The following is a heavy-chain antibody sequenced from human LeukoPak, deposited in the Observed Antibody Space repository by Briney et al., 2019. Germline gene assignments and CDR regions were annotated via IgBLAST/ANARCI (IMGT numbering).Heavy chain of an antibody. CDR3: ARAPRYSSGGYYALDI. V-gene: IGHV1-69*04. J-gene: IGHJ3*02. Sequence: SVKVSCKASGGTFSSYAISWVRQAPGQGLEWMGRIIPILGIANYAQKFQGRVTITADKSTSTAYMELSSLRSEDTAVYYCARAPRYSSGGYYALDIWGQGTMVTVSS. CDR2: IIPILGIA. D-gene: IGHD6-19*01. CDR1: GGTFSSYA.